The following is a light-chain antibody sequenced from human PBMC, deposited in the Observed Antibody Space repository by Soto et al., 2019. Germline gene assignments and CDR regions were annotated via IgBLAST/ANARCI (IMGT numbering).Light chain of an antibody. CDR3: QSYDSSLSGYV. J-gene: IGLJ1*01. Sequence: QSALTQPPSVSGAPGQRVTISCTGSSSNIGPTYDVHWYQQLPGTAPKLLIYANTIRPSGVPDRFSGSKSGTSASLAITGLQAEDEADYYCQSYDSSLSGYVFGTGTKVTVL. CDR1: SSNIGPTYD. CDR2: ANT. V-gene: IGLV1-40*01.